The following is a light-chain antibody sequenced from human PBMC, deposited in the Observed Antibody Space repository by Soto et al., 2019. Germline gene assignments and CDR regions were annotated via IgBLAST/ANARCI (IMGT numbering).Light chain of an antibody. CDR3: QSYDNSLSAYV. Sequence: QSVLTQPPSLSGAPGQRVTISCTGSSSDIGAGSEVHWYQQLPGTAPKLLIFGSTNRSSGVPDRFSGSKSATSASLAITGLQAEDEADYYCQSYDNSLSAYVFGTGTKLTVL. V-gene: IGLV1-40*01. CDR1: SSDIGAGSE. CDR2: GST. J-gene: IGLJ1*01.